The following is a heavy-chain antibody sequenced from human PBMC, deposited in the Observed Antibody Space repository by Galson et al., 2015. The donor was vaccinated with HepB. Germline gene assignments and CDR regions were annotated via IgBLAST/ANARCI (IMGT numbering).Heavy chain of an antibody. CDR2: IIPIFGTA. CDR1: GGTFSSYA. D-gene: IGHD3-3*01. J-gene: IGHJ6*03. V-gene: IGHV1-69*13. Sequence: SVKVSCKASGGTFSSYAISWVRQAPGQGLEWMGGIIPIFGTANYAQKFQGRVTITADESTSTAYMELSSLRSEDTAVYYCARDRGSVLSGLRFLEGTDYYMDVWGKGTTVTVSS. CDR3: ARDRGSVLSGLRFLEGTDYYMDV.